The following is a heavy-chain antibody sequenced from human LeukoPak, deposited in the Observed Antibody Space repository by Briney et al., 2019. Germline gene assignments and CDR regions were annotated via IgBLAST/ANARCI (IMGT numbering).Heavy chain of an antibody. CDR1: GFTFSSYS. CDR2: ISSSSSTI. CDR3: ARDHHSSSSRNFDY. J-gene: IGHJ4*02. D-gene: IGHD6-6*01. Sequence: GGSLRLSCAASGFTFSSYSMNWVRQAPGKGLEWVSYISSSSSTIYYADSVKGRFTISRDNAENSLYLQMNSLRAEDTAVYYCARDHHSSSSRNFDYWGQGTLVTVSS. V-gene: IGHV3-48*01.